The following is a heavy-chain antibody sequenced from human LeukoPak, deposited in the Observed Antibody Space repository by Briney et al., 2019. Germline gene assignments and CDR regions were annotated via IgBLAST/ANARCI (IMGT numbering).Heavy chain of an antibody. Sequence: SETLSLTCAVYGGSFSGYYWSWIRQPPGKGLEWIGEINHSGSTNYNPSLKSRVTISVDTSKNQFSLKLSSVTAADTAVYYCARDRVAAPAAILGWFDPWGQGTLVTVSS. D-gene: IGHD2-2*01. CDR1: GGSFSGYY. CDR3: ARDRVAAPAAILGWFDP. V-gene: IGHV4-34*01. J-gene: IGHJ5*02. CDR2: INHSGST.